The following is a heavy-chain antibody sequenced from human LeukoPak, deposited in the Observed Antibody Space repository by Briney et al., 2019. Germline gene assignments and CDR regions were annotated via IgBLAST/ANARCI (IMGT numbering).Heavy chain of an antibody. CDR1: GFTFSSYS. CDR2: FTSRSRSI. CDR3: AKKGVGGGSPDAFDI. V-gene: IGHV3-21*04. Sequence: PGGSLRLSCAASGFTFSSYSMTWVRQAPGKGLEWVASFTSRSRSIYYADSVKGRFTISRDNAKRSLYLQMNSLRAEDTAVYYCAKKGVGGGSPDAFDIWGQGTMVTVSS. J-gene: IGHJ3*02. D-gene: IGHD3-16*01.